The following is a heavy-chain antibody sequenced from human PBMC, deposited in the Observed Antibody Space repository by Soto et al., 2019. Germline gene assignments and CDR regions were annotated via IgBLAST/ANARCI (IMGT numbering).Heavy chain of an antibody. J-gene: IGHJ4*02. D-gene: IGHD4-17*01. V-gene: IGHV4-59*01. Sequence: ETLSLTCTVSGCSISSYDWSWIRQPPGKGLEWIGNIYYTGITNYNPSLKSRVTISVDTSKNQFSLRLSSVTAADTAVYYCSRVGGYYGDYPNFDYWGQGTRVTVSS. CDR1: GCSISSYD. CDR3: SRVGGYYGDYPNFDY. CDR2: IYYTGIT.